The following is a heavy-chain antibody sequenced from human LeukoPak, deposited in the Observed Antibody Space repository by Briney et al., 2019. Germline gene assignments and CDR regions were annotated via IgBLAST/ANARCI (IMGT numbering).Heavy chain of an antibody. CDR2: ISYDGSNK. D-gene: IGHD1-26*01. CDR1: GFTFSSYA. CDR3: ARGRELLYFDY. V-gene: IGHV3-30*04. Sequence: GGSLRLSCAASGFTFSSYAMSWVRQAPGKGLEWVAVISYDGSNKYYADSVKGRFTISRDNSKNTLYLQMNSLRAEDTAVYYCARGRELLYFDYWGQGTLVTVSS. J-gene: IGHJ4*02.